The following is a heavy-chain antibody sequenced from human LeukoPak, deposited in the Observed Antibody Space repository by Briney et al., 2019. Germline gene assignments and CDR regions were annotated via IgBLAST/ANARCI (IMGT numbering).Heavy chain of an antibody. V-gene: IGHV1-18*01. CDR3: ARAGYGDYYYYYYYMDV. CDR1: GGTFSTYV. J-gene: IGHJ6*03. CDR2: ISAYNGNT. D-gene: IGHD4-17*01. Sequence: ASVKVSCKASGGTFSTYVISWVRQAPGQGLEWMGWISAYNGNTNYAQKLQGRVTMTTDTSTSTAYMELRSLRSDDTAVYYCARAGYGDYYYYYYYMDVWGKGTTVTVSS.